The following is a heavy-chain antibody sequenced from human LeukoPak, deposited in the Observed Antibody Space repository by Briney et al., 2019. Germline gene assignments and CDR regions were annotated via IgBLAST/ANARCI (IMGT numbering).Heavy chain of an antibody. V-gene: IGHV4-59*01. Sequence: SSETLSLTCTVSGGSISSYYWSWIRQPPGKGLEWIGYIYYSGSTNYNPSLKSRVTISVDTSKNQFSLKLSSVTAADTAVYYCASFRSYYDSSGYWGYFDYWGQGTLVTVSS. D-gene: IGHD3-22*01. CDR1: GGSISSYY. J-gene: IGHJ4*02. CDR3: ASFRSYYDSSGYWGYFDY. CDR2: IYYSGST.